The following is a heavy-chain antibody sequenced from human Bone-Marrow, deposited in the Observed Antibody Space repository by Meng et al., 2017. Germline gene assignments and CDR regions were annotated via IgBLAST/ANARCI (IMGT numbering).Heavy chain of an antibody. CDR2: IYYSGST. Sequence: QVQLEETGPALAKPSQTLSLTCTVSGGSTSSVGYYWSWIRQHPGKGLEWIGYIYYSGSTYYNPSLKSRVTISVDTSKNQFSLKLSSVTAADTAVYYCARIVGAFLGYYDSSGYYYFDYWGQGTLVTVSS. V-gene: IGHV4-31*03. CDR1: GGSTSSVGYY. D-gene: IGHD3-22*01. J-gene: IGHJ4*02. CDR3: ARIVGAFLGYYDSSGYYYFDY.